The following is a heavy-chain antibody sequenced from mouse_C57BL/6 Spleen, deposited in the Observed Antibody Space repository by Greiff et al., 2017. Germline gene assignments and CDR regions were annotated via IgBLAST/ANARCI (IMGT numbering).Heavy chain of an antibody. D-gene: IGHD5-1*01. CDR2: IRNKANGYTT. CDR1: GFTFTDYY. V-gene: IGHV7-3*01. CDR3: ARYSESNYFDY. Sequence: EVQLVESGGGLVQPGGSLSLSCAASGFTFTDYYMSWVRQPPGKALEWLGFIRNKANGYTTEYSASVKGRFTISRDNSQSILYLQMNALRAEDSATYYCARYSESNYFDYWGQGTTLTVSS. J-gene: IGHJ2*01.